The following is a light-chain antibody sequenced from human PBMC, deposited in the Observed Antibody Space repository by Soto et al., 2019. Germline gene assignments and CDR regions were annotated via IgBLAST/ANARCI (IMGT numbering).Light chain of an antibody. CDR2: GNS. J-gene: IGLJ1*01. CDR3: QSYGSSLSGYV. Sequence: QSALTQPPSVSGAPGQSVTISCTGSSSNIGAGYDVHWYQQLPGTAPKLLIYGNSNRPSGVPDRFSGSKSGTSASLAITGLQAEDEADYYCQSYGSSLSGYVFGTGTKVTVL. V-gene: IGLV1-40*01. CDR1: SSNIGAGYD.